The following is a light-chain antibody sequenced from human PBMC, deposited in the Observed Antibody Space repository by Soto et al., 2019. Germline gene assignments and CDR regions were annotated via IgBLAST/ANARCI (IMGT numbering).Light chain of an antibody. CDR2: NNN. V-gene: IGLV1-44*01. Sequence: QLVLTQPPSASGTPGQRVTISCSGSTSNIGSKTVSWYQQLPGSAPRVLIYNNNERPSGVPDRFSGSKSGTSASLAISGLQSEDEADYYCATWDESLPAVFGGGTKLTVL. CDR1: TSNIGSKT. CDR3: ATWDESLPAV. J-gene: IGLJ2*01.